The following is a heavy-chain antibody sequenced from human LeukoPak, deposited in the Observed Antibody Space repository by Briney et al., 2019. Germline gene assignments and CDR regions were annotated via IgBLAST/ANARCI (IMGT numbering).Heavy chain of an antibody. J-gene: IGHJ4*02. CDR3: AGHSSSWYYFDY. V-gene: IGHV4-59*01. D-gene: IGHD6-13*01. CDR2: IYYSGST. CDR1: GGSISSYY. Sequence: SETLSLTCTVSGGSISSYYWSWIRQPPGKGLEWIGYIYYSGSTNYNPSLKSRVTISVDTSKNQFSLKLSSVTAADTAVYYCAGHSSSWYYFDYWGQGTLVTVSS.